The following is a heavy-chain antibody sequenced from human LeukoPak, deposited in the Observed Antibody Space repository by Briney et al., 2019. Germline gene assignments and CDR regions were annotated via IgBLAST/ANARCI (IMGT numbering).Heavy chain of an antibody. Sequence: PGGSLRLSCAASGFTFTSYAMSWVRQAPGKGLEWVSAFIGSGGSTYYADSVKGRFTISRDNSKNTLYLQMNSLRAEDTAVYYCARDIVYYGSGTYFYYYYMDVWGKGTTVTVSS. J-gene: IGHJ6*03. D-gene: IGHD3-10*01. CDR1: GFTFTSYA. V-gene: IGHV3-23*01. CDR3: ARDIVYYGSGTYFYYYYMDV. CDR2: FIGSGGST.